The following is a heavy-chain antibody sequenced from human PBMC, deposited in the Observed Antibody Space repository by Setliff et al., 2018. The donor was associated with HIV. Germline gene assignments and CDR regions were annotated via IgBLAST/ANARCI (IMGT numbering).Heavy chain of an antibody. CDR3: ARESWRGYWLLDN. J-gene: IGHJ4*02. CDR2: VKQDGTET. D-gene: IGHD3-3*01. V-gene: IGHV3-7*01. CDR1: GFAFSSHQ. Sequence: GGSLRLSCAASGFAFSSHQMSWVRQAPGKGLESVANVKQDGTETLYVDSVKGRFTISRDNAKNTLSLRMNSLRAGDTGIYYCARESWRGYWLLDNWGQGALVTVSS.